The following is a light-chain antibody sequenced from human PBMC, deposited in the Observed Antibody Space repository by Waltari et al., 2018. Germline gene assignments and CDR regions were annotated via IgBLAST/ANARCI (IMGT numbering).Light chain of an antibody. V-gene: IGLV3-10*01. CDR1: ELPRKY. CDR2: EGT. CDR3: YSSDSTGLRV. Sequence: SYELTQPPSVSVSPGQTARITCSGHELPRKYAYWFQQKSGQAPRLVIYEGTKRPSGFPERFSGSSSGTVATLTSSGAQVDDEADYYCYSSDSTGLRVFGGGTTVVVL. J-gene: IGLJ1*01.